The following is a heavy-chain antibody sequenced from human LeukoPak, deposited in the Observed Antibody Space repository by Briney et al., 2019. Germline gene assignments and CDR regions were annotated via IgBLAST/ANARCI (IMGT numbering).Heavy chain of an antibody. CDR2: ISGSGGST. V-gene: IGHV3-23*01. D-gene: IGHD2-2*02. CDR3: AKDGDIVVVPAATPFDY. Sequence: GGSLRLSCAASGFTFSSYAMSWVRQAPGKGLEWVSAISGSGGSTYYADSVKGRFTISRDNSKNTLYLQMNSLRAEDTAVYYCAKDGDIVVVPAATPFDYWGQGTLVTVSS. J-gene: IGHJ4*02. CDR1: GFTFSSYA.